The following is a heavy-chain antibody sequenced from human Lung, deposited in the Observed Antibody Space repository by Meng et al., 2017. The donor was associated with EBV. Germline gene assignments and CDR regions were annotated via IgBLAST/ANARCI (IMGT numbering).Heavy chain of an antibody. D-gene: IGHD6-6*01. CDR2: IYDSGST. CDR3: AREYSSSSGLPGP. J-gene: IGHJ5*02. V-gene: IGHV4-30-4*08. Sequence: HVQLQVAVPDLVKPSQTLPLISPGARGSIRLVSYYLVFILQPPGKGLEWMCDIYDSGSTSYNPSLKSRVTISVDTSSNQFSLKLTSVTAADPAVYYCAREYSSSSGLPGPWGQGTLVTFSS. CDR1: RGSIRLVSYY.